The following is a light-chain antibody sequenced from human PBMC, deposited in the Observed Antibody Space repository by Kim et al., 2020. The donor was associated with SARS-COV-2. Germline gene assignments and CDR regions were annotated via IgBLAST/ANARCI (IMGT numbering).Light chain of an antibody. CDR2: YDS. Sequence: ATGKTARSTCGGNNIGSKSVHGYQQKPGQAPVLVIYYDSDRPSGIPERFSGSNSGNTATLTISRVEAGDEADYYCQVWDSSSDHPVFGGGTQLTVL. CDR3: QVWDSSSDHPV. CDR1: NIGSKS. V-gene: IGLV3-21*04. J-gene: IGLJ3*02.